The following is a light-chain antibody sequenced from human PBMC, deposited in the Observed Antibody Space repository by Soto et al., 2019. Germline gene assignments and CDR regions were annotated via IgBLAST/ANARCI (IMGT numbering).Light chain of an antibody. CDR1: SSNIGSNT. Sequence: QSVLTQPPSASGTPGQRVTISCSGSSSNIGSNTVKWYQHLPGTAPKLLIYTNSQRPSGVPDRFSGSKSGTSASLAISGLQSEDDADYYCAAWDDSLNGLVFGTGPKLTVL. CDR2: TNS. CDR3: AAWDDSLNGLV. V-gene: IGLV1-44*01. J-gene: IGLJ1*01.